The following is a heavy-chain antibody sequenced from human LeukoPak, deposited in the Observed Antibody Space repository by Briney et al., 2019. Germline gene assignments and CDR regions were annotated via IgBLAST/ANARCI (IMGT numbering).Heavy chain of an antibody. V-gene: IGHV4-39*01. CDR2: IYYSGST. Sequence: PSETLSLTCTVSGGSISSSSYYWGWIRQPPGKGLEWIGSIYYSGSTYYNPSLKSRVTISVDTSKNQFSLKLSSVTAADTAVYYCAKAGRTGQLWSPFDYWGQGTLVTVSS. CDR1: GGSISSSSYY. J-gene: IGHJ4*02. CDR3: AKAGRTGQLWSPFDY. D-gene: IGHD5-18*01.